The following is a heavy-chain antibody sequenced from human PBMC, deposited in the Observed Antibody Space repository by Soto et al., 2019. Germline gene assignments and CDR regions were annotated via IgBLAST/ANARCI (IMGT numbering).Heavy chain of an antibody. D-gene: IGHD7-27*01. V-gene: IGHV3-23*01. J-gene: IGHJ4*02. CDR3: AKGHLGTTVDY. Sequence: EVQLLESGGGLVQPGGSLRLSCAASGFTFSSYAMNWVRQGPGKGLEWVSVIGGSGTSTYYADSVKGRFTISRDNSKNTLYLQMNSLRAEDTAVYYCAKGHLGTTVDYWGQGTLVTVSS. CDR2: IGGSGTST. CDR1: GFTFSSYA.